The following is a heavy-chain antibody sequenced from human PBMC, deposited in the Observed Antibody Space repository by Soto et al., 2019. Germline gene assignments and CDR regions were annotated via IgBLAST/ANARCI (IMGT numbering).Heavy chain of an antibody. CDR3: ASLISANDAFDI. CDR2: ISSSSTI. Sequence: GGSLRLSCAASGFTFSSYSMNWVRQAPGKGLEWVSYISSSSTIYYADSVKGRFTISRDNAKNSLYLQMNSLRAEDTAVYYCASLISANDAFDIWGQGTMVTVSS. V-gene: IGHV3-48*01. J-gene: IGHJ3*02. CDR1: GFTFSSYS. D-gene: IGHD1-26*01.